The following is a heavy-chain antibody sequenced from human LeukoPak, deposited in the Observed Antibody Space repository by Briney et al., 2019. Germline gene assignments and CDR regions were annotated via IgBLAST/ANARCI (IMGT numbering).Heavy chain of an antibody. CDR3: ARDGIAVAVFDY. CDR1: GFTFSSFA. D-gene: IGHD6-19*01. Sequence: GGSLRLSCAASGFTFSSFAINWVRQAPGKGLEWVSVITGSGSGADYADSVKGRFTISRDNSKNTLYLQMNSLRAEDTAVYYCARDGIAVAVFDYWGQGTLVTISS. J-gene: IGHJ4*02. V-gene: IGHV3-23*01. CDR2: ITGSGSGA.